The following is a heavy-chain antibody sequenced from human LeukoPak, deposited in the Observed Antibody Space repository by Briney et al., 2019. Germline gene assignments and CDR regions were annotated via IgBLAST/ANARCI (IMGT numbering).Heavy chain of an antibody. V-gene: IGHV4-59*01. Sequence: PSETLSLICTVSGGSISSYYWTWIRQPPGKGLEWIGYMSYSGSTNYNPSLKSRVTISVDTSKSQFSLKLSSVTAADTAVYYCARGTWFGDYNWFDPWGQGTLVTVSS. J-gene: IGHJ5*02. CDR1: GGSISSYY. CDR3: ARGTWFGDYNWFDP. D-gene: IGHD3-10*01. CDR2: MSYSGST.